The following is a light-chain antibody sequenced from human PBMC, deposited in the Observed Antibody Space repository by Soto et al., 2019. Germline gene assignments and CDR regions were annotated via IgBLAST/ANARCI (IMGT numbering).Light chain of an antibody. V-gene: IGKV3-11*01. CDR3: QQRSNWPPT. CDR2: DAS. J-gene: IGKJ3*01. CDR1: QSFRGL. Sequence: EVVLTQSPVTLSLSPGERATLSCRASQSFRGLLAWYQQKPGQAPRLLIYDASNRATGIPARFSGSGSGTDFNLTISSLEPEDFAVYYCQQRSNWPPTFGPGTKVDI.